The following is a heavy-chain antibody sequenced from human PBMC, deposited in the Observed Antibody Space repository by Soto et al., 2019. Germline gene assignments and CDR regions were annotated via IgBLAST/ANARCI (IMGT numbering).Heavy chain of an antibody. J-gene: IGHJ4*02. CDR1: GGSISSSSYY. CDR3: AKYGSGTYYYHFDS. CDR2: ISYTGSA. V-gene: IGHV4-39*01. Sequence: SETLSLTCTVSGGSISSSSYYWGWIRQPPGKGLEWIGSISYTGSAYYNPSLKSRVTISVDTSMHQFSLKLTSVTAADTAVYFCAKYGSGTYYYHFDSWGQGTLVTVSS. D-gene: IGHD3-10*01.